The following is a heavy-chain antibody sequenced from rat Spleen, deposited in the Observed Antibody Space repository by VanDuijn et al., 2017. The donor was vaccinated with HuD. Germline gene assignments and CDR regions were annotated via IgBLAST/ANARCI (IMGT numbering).Heavy chain of an antibody. J-gene: IGHJ3*01. Sequence: EVQLVESGGGLVQPGRSMKLSCAASGFTFSDYNMAWVRQAPKKGLEWVATISYDGSSLFYRDSVKGRFTISRDNAKRTLYLQVDSLRSEETATYFCATEGTHREAYWGQGTLVTVSS. CDR1: GFTFSDYN. V-gene: IGHV5-7*01. CDR2: ISYDGSSL. D-gene: IGHD3-2*01. CDR3: ATEGTHREAY.